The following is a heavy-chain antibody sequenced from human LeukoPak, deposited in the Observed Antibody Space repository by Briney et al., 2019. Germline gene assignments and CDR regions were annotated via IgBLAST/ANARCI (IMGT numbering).Heavy chain of an antibody. V-gene: IGHV4-59*08. D-gene: IGHD6-13*01. Sequence: PSETLSLTCSVSGGSIRNYYWTWIRQPPGRGLEWIGYIYYSGSTNYNPSLKSRVTISVDTSKNQFSLKLSSVTAADTAVYYCARHEPSGPGIAAAGTPFDYWGQGTLVTVSS. CDR1: GGSIRNYY. CDR2: IYYSGST. J-gene: IGHJ4*02. CDR3: ARHEPSGPGIAAAGTPFDY.